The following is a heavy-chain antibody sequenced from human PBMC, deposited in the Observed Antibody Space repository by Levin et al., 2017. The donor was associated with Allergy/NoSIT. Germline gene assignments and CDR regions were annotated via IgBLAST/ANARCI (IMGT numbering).Heavy chain of an antibody. CDR2: IIPILGIA. V-gene: IGHV1-69*04. CDR1: GGTFSSYA. Sequence: GASVKVSCKASGGTFSSYAISWVRQAPGQGLEWMGRIIPILGIANYAQKFQGRVTITADKSTSTAYMELSSLRSEDTAVYYCARLAAGTADLGYWGQGTLVTVSS. CDR3: ARLAAGTADLGY. J-gene: IGHJ4*02. D-gene: IGHD6-19*01.